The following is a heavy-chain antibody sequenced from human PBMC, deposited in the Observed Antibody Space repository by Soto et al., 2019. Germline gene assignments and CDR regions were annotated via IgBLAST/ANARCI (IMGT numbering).Heavy chain of an antibody. CDR2: IYYRGIT. CDR3: ARSIDY. J-gene: IGHJ4*02. Sequence: SETLSLTCTVSVGSISSGGYYWSWIRQHPWKGLEWIGYIYYRGITXYNPSLKXXVTISLDTSKNXFSLKXSSLTAADTAVYYCARSIDYWRQGTLVTVSS. CDR1: VGSISSGGYY. V-gene: IGHV4-31*03.